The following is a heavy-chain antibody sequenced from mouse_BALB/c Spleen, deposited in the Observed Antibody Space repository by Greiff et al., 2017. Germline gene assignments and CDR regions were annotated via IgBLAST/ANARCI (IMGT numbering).Heavy chain of an antibody. Sequence: EVNVVESGPSLVKPSQTLSLTCSVTGDSITSGYWNWIRKFPGNKLEYMGYISYSGSTYYNPSLKSRISITRDTSKNQYYLQLNSVTTEDTATYYCASLYYGYDGVFDYWGQGTTLTVSS. V-gene: IGHV3-8*02. CDR2: ISYSGST. J-gene: IGHJ2*01. D-gene: IGHD2-2*01. CDR1: GDSITSGY. CDR3: ASLYYGYDGVFDY.